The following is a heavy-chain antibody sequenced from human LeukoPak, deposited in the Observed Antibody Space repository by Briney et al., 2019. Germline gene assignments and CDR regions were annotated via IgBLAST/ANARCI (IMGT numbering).Heavy chain of an antibody. D-gene: IGHD2-2*01. Sequence: SETLSLTSAVYGGSFSGYYWSWIRQPPGKGLEWIGEINHSGSTNYNPSLKSRVTISVDTSKNQFSLKLSSVTAADTAVYYCARRRSSTSAMRYWGQGTLVTVSS. CDR2: INHSGST. CDR1: GGSFSGYY. J-gene: IGHJ4*02. CDR3: ARRRSSTSAMRY. V-gene: IGHV4-34*01.